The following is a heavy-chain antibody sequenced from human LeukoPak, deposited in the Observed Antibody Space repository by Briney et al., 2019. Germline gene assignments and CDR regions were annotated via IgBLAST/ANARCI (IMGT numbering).Heavy chain of an antibody. CDR1: GFTFSSSA. D-gene: IGHD6-13*01. V-gene: IGHV1-58*01. J-gene: IGHJ6*02. CDR3: AAADSISSSSDYYYYGMDV. CDR2: IVVGSGNT. Sequence: SVKVSCKASGFTFSSSAVQWVRQARGQRLEWIGWIVVGSGNTNYAQKFQERVTITRDPSTSTAYMELSSLRSEDTAVYYCAAADSISSSSDYYYYGMDVWGQGTTVTVSS.